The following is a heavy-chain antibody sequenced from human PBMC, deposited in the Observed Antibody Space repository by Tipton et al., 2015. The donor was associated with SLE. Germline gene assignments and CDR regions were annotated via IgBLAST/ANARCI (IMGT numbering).Heavy chain of an antibody. Sequence: TLSLTCTVCGGSSSSYYWSWIRQPPGKGLEWIGYIYDSGSTNYNPSLKSRVTISVDTSKNQFSLKLSSVTAADTAVYYCARHEAAAAVDYWGQGTLVTVSS. CDR2: IYDSGST. CDR1: GGSSSSYY. D-gene: IGHD6-13*01. J-gene: IGHJ4*02. V-gene: IGHV4-59*08. CDR3: ARHEAAAAVDY.